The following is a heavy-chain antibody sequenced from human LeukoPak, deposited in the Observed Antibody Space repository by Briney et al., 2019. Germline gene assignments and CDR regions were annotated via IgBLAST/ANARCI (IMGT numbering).Heavy chain of an antibody. Sequence: GESLKISCKGSGYSFSSYWIGWVRQMPGKGLEWMGIIYPGDSDTRYSPSLQGQVTISVDTSIGTAYLQWSSLKASDTAIYYCARQNDFRLDYWGQGTLVTVSS. J-gene: IGHJ4*02. D-gene: IGHD3-3*01. CDR2: IYPGDSDT. V-gene: IGHV5-51*01. CDR3: ARQNDFRLDY. CDR1: GYSFSSYW.